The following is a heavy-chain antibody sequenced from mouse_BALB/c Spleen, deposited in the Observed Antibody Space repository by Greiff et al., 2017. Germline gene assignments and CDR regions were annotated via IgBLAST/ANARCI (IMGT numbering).Heavy chain of an antibody. CDR1: GFTFSSFG. D-gene: IGHD2-12*01. CDR2: ISSGSSTI. CDR3: ARTGYYSWFAY. V-gene: IGHV5-17*02. Sequence: EVQVVESGGGLVQPGGSRKLSCAASGFTFSSFGMHWVRQAPEKGLEWVAYISSGSSTIYYADTVKGRFTISRDNPKNTLFLQMTSLRSEDTAMYYCARTGYYSWFAYWGQGTLVTVSA. J-gene: IGHJ3*01.